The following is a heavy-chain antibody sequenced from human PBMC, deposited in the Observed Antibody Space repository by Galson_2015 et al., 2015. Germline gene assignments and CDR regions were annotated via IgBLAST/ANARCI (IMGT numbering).Heavy chain of an antibody. Sequence: SLRLSCAASGFTFSSYAMSWVRQAPGKGLEWVSLITASGGSPYYADSVKRRFTISRYNSKNTLYLQMNSLRAGDTAMYYCAKGVGSVFYYAIDYWGQGPLVPVSS. CDR2: ITASGGSP. CDR3: AKGVGSVFYYAIDY. J-gene: IGHJ4*02. V-gene: IGHV3-23*01. D-gene: IGHD3-22*01. CDR1: GFTFSSYA.